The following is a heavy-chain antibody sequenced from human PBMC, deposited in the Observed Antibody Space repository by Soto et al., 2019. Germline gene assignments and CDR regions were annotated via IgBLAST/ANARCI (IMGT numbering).Heavy chain of an antibody. D-gene: IGHD6-19*01. CDR3: AGVDPRGMEVVRAY. CDR1: GNTFARHG. V-gene: IGHV1-18*01. J-gene: IGHJ4*02. CDR2: ISGFNGQT. Sequence: ASVKVSCKASGNTFARHGFSWVRQAPGQGLEWMGWISGFNGQTNYALKFQGRVTLTTDTSTSTAYMELRSLRSDDTAVYFCAGVDPRGMEVVRAYWGQGILVTVSS.